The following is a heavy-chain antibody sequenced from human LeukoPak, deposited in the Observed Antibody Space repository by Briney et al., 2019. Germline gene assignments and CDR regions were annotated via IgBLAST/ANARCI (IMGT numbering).Heavy chain of an antibody. J-gene: IGHJ6*03. D-gene: IGHD1-1*01. CDR3: ARDLGTYYYYMDV. V-gene: IGHV3-30*04. Sequence: GGSLRLSCVASGLTLSSYAMHWVRQAPGKGLEWVAVISYDGSKIYYADSAKGRFTISRDNPKNTLYLQMNSLRVEDTAVYYCARDLGTYYYYMDVWGKGTTVTVSS. CDR1: GLTLSSYA. CDR2: ISYDGSKI.